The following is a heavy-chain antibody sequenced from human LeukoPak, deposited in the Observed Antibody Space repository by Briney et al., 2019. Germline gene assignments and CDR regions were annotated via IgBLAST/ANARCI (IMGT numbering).Heavy chain of an antibody. CDR1: GFTFKTYW. Sequence: GGSLRLSCEAAGFTFKTYWMNWVRQAPGKGLEWVAVISYDGSSKYYADSVKGRFTISRDNSKNTLYLQMSSLRAEDTAVYYCARDLSGYYRSDAFDIWGQGTMVTVSS. CDR2: ISYDGSSK. CDR3: ARDLSGYYRSDAFDI. D-gene: IGHD3-22*01. J-gene: IGHJ3*02. V-gene: IGHV3-30-3*01.